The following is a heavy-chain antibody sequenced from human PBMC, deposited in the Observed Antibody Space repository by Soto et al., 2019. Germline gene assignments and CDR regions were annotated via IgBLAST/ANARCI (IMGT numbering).Heavy chain of an antibody. Sequence: QVQLVQSGAEVKKPGASVKVSCKASGYPFTSYGISWLRQAPGQGLEWMGWISAYNGNTKYAQKLQGRVTTTTDTSTSTAYMELRSLRSDDTAVYYCARDLGGSYYAPVDYWGQGTLVTVSS. V-gene: IGHV1-18*01. CDR3: ARDLGGSYYAPVDY. CDR2: ISAYNGNT. J-gene: IGHJ4*02. CDR1: GYPFTSYG. D-gene: IGHD1-26*01.